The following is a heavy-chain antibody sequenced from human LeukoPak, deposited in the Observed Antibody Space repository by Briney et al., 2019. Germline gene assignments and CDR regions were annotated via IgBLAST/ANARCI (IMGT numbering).Heavy chain of an antibody. D-gene: IGHD2-21*01. CDR1: GYTFTSYY. Sequence: ASVKVSCKASGYTFTSYYMHWVRQAPGQGLEWMGIINPSGGSASYAQKFQGRVTMTRDTSTSTVYMELSSLRSEDTAVYYCAIVAPYYYYGMDVWGQGTTVTVSS. J-gene: IGHJ6*02. V-gene: IGHV1-46*01. CDR2: INPSGGSA. CDR3: AIVAPYYYYGMDV.